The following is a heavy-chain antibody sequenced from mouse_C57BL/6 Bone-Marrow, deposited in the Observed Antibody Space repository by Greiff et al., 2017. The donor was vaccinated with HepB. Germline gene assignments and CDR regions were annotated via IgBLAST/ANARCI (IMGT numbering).Heavy chain of an antibody. CDR1: GFNIKNTY. J-gene: IGHJ1*03. V-gene: IGHV14-3*01. D-gene: IGHD1-1*01. CDR2: IDPANGNT. CDR3: GIATVVDWYFDV. Sequence: VQLKQSVAELVRPGASVKLSCTASGFNIKNTYMHWVKQRPEQGLEWIGRIDPANGNTKYAPKFQGKATITADTSSNTAYLQLSSLTSEDTAIYYCGIATVVDWYFDVWGTGTTVTVSS.